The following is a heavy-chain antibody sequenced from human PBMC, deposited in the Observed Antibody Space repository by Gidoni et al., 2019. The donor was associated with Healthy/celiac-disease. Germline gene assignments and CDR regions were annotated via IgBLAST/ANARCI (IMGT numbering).Heavy chain of an antibody. CDR1: GFTFDDHA. J-gene: IGHJ4*02. CDR3: AKAQYCSSTSCYLNPHFDY. D-gene: IGHD2-2*01. Sequence: EVQLVESGGGLVQPGRSLRLSCAASGFTFDDHAIHWVRQAPGKGLEWVSGISWNSGSIGYADSVKGRFTISRDNAKNSLYLQMNSLRAEDTALYYCAKAQYCSSTSCYLNPHFDYWGQGTLVTVSS. CDR2: ISWNSGSI. V-gene: IGHV3-9*01.